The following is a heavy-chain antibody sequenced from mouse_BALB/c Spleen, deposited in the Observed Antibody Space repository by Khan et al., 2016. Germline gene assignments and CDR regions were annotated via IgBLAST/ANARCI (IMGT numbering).Heavy chain of an antibody. D-gene: IGHD1-3*01. J-gene: IGHJ2*01. CDR1: RFTISSYG. CDR3: THERESAY. Sequence: EVELVESGGGIVQPGGSLKRSCAASRFTISSYGMSSVRQTPDKRLELVATIDSNGGSTDYPDSVKRRFTISGDNAKNALYLQMNNLRAEDTCIYYCTHERESAYWGQGTTLTVSS. V-gene: IGHV5-6-3*01. CDR2: IDSNGGST.